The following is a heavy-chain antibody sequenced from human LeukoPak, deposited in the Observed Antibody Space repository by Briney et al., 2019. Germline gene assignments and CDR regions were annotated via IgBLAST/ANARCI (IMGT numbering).Heavy chain of an antibody. Sequence: SETLSLTCTVSGGSIISSSYYWGWIRQPPGKGLEWIGSIFYSGSTYYNPSLKSRVTISVDTSKNQFSLKLSSVSAADTAVYYCARRTIVGTINGLFDPWGQGTLVTVSS. D-gene: IGHD5-12*01. CDR3: ARRTIVGTINGLFDP. CDR2: IFYSGST. V-gene: IGHV4-39*01. CDR1: GGSIISSSYY. J-gene: IGHJ5*02.